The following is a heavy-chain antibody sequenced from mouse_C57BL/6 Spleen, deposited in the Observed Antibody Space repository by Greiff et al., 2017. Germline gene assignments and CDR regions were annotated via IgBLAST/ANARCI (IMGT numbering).Heavy chain of an antibody. V-gene: IGHV1-7*01. Sequence: VQLQQSGAELAKPGASVKLSCKASGYTFTSYWMHWVKQRPGQGLEWIGYINPSSGYTKYNQKFKDKATLTADISSSTAYMQLSSLTYEDSAVYYCARITTVVAEYYFDYWGQGTTLTVSS. CDR1: GYTFTSYW. J-gene: IGHJ2*01. D-gene: IGHD1-1*01. CDR2: INPSSGYT. CDR3: ARITTVVAEYYFDY.